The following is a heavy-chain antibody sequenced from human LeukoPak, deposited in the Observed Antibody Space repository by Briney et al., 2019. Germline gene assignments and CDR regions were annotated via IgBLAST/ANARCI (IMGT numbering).Heavy chain of an antibody. V-gene: IGHV3-30*04. Sequence: GGSLRLSCAASGFTFSSYAMHWVRQAPGKGLEWVAVISYDGSNKYYADSVKGRFTISRHNAKNSLYLQMNSLRAEDTAVYYCARRAGAYSHPYDYWGQGTLVTVSS. D-gene: IGHD4/OR15-4a*01. CDR2: ISYDGSNK. J-gene: IGHJ4*02. CDR3: ARRAGAYSHPYDY. CDR1: GFTFSSYA.